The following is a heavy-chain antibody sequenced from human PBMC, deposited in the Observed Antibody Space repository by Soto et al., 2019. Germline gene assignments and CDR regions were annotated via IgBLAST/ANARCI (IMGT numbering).Heavy chain of an antibody. Sequence: QVQLQESGPGLVKPSQTLSLTCTVSGGSITSGGYYWNWVRQHPGKGLEWIGYIYYSGSTYYNPSLKSRVIISVDTSKKWFSLKLNSVTAADTAVNYCARDGYSGSSAHGAFDIWGQGTMVTVSS. CDR2: IYYSGST. D-gene: IGHD1-26*01. CDR1: GGSITSGGYY. V-gene: IGHV4-31*03. CDR3: ARDGYSGSSAHGAFDI. J-gene: IGHJ3*02.